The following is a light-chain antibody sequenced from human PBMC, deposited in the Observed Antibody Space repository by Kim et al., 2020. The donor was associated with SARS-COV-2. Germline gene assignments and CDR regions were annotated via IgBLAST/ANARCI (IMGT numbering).Light chain of an antibody. CDR2: GAS. J-gene: IGKJ2*01. Sequence: EIVMTQSPATLSVSPGERATLSCRASQSVSSNLAWYHQKPGQAPRLLIYGASTRATGIPARFSGSGSGTEFTLTISSLQSEDFAVYYCQQYNNWPLMYTFGQGTKLEI. CDR3: QQYNNWPLMYT. V-gene: IGKV3-15*01. CDR1: QSVSSN.